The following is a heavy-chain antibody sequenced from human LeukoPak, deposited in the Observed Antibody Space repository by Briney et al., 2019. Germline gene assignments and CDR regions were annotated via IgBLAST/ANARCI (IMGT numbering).Heavy chain of an antibody. CDR2: IKQEGGDK. D-gene: IGHD6-6*01. CDR3: AKAQPQRVATRQLGPLYYYYYMDV. V-gene: IGHV3-7*01. CDR1: GFTFSSYW. Sequence: GGSLRLSCAASGFTFSSYWMSWVRQAPGKGLEWVANIKQEGGDKYYVDSVKGRFTISRDNDKNSLYLQMNSLSAEDTAVYYCAKAQPQRVATRQLGPLYYYYYMDVWGKGSKVSVSS. J-gene: IGHJ6*03.